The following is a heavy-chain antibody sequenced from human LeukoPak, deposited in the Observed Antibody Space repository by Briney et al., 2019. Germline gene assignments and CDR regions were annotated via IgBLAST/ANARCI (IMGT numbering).Heavy chain of an antibody. CDR1: GYTFTSYD. CDR2: MNPNSGNT. V-gene: IGHV1-8*01. J-gene: IGHJ5*02. D-gene: IGHD4-17*01. CDR3: ARVKDYGDYTWFDP. Sequence: GASVKVSCKASGYTFTSYDINWVRQATGQGLEWMGWMNPNSGNTGYAQKFQGRVTMTRNTSISTAYMEPSSLRSEDTAVYYCARVKDYGDYTWFDPWGQGTLVTVSS.